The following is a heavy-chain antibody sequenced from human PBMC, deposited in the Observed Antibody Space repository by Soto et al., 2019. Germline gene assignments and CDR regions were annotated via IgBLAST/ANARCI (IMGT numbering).Heavy chain of an antibody. CDR3: AYSYYDFWSGYRSYYGMDV. CDR1: GDTFTSYA. J-gene: IGHJ6*02. D-gene: IGHD3-3*01. CDR2: INAGNGNT. Sequence: ASVKVSCKASGDTFTSYAMHWVRQAPGQRLEWMGWINAGNGNTKYSQKFQGRVTITRDTSASTAYMELSSLRSEDTAVYYCAYSYYDFWSGYRSYYGMDVWGQGNTVTVSS. V-gene: IGHV1-3*01.